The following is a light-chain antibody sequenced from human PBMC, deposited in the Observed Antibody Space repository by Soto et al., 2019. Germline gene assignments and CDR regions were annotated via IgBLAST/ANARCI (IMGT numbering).Light chain of an antibody. V-gene: IGKV3-20*01. J-gene: IGKJ5*01. CDR3: QRYGSSPLIT. CDR1: QGIGDT. CDR2: DTS. Sequence: EIVMTQSPATLSVSPGEGATLSCRASQGIGDTLAWYQQKPGQTPRLLIYDTSIRATGVPGRFSGSGSGTDFTLTISRLEPEDFAVYFCQRYGSSPLITFGQGTRLEIK.